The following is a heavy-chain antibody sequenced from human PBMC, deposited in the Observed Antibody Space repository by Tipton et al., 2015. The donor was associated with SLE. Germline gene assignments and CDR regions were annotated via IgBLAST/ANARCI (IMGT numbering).Heavy chain of an antibody. CDR1: GASISNSGWH. CDR2: VYYTGSA. CDR3: ARGLEENVSAERWFDP. V-gene: IGHV4-39*07. J-gene: IGHJ5*02. D-gene: IGHD1-1*01. Sequence: LSLTCHVSGASISNSGWHWNWIRQPPGKGLEWLGSVYYTGSAFYNPSLKSRVTILVDTSKNQFSLQLSSVTAADTAVYYCARGLEENVSAERWFDPWGQGTLVTVSS.